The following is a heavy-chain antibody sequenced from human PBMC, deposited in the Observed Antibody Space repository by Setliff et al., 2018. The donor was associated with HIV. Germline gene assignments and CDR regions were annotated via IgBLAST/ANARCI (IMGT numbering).Heavy chain of an antibody. CDR3: ARLRYSVFDY. CDR2: IYTSGST. V-gene: IGHV4-61*05. D-gene: IGHD3-9*01. CDR1: GGSISTSNYY. Sequence: PSETLSLTCILSGGSISTSNYYWGWIRQPPGKGLEWIGRIYTSGSTNYNPSLKSRVTMSVDTSKNQFSLKLSSVTAADTAVYYCARLRYSVFDYWGHGTLVTVSS. J-gene: IGHJ4*01.